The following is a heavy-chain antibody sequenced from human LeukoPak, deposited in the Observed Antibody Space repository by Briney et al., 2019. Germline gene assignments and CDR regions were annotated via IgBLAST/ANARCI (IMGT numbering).Heavy chain of an antibody. V-gene: IGHV4-61*02. CDR2: IYSTGST. CDR3: ARDSGRGLGMDV. J-gene: IGHJ6*02. Sequence: SQTLSLTCTVSGGSINSGNYYWSWIRQPAGKGLEWIGRIYSTGSTNYNPSLKSRVTISVDTSKNQFSLNLNSVTAADTAVYYCARDSGRGLGMDVWGQGTTVTVSS. CDR1: GGSINSGNYY. D-gene: IGHD3-10*01.